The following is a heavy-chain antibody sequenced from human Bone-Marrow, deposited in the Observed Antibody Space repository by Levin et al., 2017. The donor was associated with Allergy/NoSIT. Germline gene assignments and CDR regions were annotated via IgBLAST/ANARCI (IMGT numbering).Heavy chain of an antibody. CDR1: GFTFSDFE. Sequence: GESLKISCTVSGFTFSDFEMNWVRQAPGKGLEWISNIGSSGTSIYYSDSVKGRFTISRDNAKNSLYLQMNSLRAEDTAVYYCARERLVSEADIFGYFDYWGQGALVTVSS. CDR3: ARERLVSEADIFGYFDY. J-gene: IGHJ4*02. CDR2: IGSSGTSI. V-gene: IGHV3-48*03. D-gene: IGHD2-2*01.